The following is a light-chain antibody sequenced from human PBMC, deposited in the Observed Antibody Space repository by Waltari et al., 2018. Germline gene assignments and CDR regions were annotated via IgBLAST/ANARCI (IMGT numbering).Light chain of an antibody. J-gene: IGKJ2*01. CDR1: QGISNY. CDR3: QQYNSWPDT. V-gene: IGKV3-15*01. Sequence: EIMMTQSPATLSVSPGERVALSCRASQGISNYLAWYQQKPGQAPRLLIYVASSRTTGIPARFSGSGSGTEFTLTISSLQSEDFAVYYCQQYNSWPDTFGQGTELEI. CDR2: VAS.